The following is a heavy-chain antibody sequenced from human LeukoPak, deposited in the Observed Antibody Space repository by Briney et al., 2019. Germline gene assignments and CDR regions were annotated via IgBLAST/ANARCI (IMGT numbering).Heavy chain of an antibody. V-gene: IGHV3-23*01. D-gene: IGHD2-2*01. CDR3: AKDVPAAHDP. CDR1: GGSFSGYY. J-gene: IGHJ5*02. CDR2: ISGSGGST. Sequence: ETLSLTCAFYGGSFSGYYWSWVRQAPGKGLEWVSAISGSGGSTSYADSVKGRFTISRDNSKNTLYLQLNSLRADDTAEYYCAKDVPAAHDPWGQGTLVTVSS.